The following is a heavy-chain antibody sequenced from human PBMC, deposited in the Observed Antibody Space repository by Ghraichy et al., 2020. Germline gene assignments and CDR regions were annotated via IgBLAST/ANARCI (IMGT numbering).Heavy chain of an antibody. CDR2: IDVRSGNA. CDR3: AADRFLEGLPPYPYYFDS. D-gene: IGHD3-3*01. Sequence: SVKVSCKASGFTFRDSAVQWVRQARGQRLEWIGWIDVRSGNAQYAKKLQERVTITRDMSTSTAHMELRSLKTEDTAVYYCAADRFLEGLPPYPYYFDSWGQGALVTVSS. CDR1: GFTFRDSA. J-gene: IGHJ4*02. V-gene: IGHV1-58*01.